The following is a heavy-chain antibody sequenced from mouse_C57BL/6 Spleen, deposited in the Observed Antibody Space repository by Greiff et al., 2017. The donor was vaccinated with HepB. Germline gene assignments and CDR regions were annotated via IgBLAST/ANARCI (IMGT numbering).Heavy chain of an antibody. CDR3: ARGDYDGAWFAY. Sequence: EVKLMESGPELVKPGASVKIPCKASGYTFTDYNMDWVKQSHGKSLEWIGDINPNNGGTIYNQKFKGKATLTVDKSSSTAYMELRSLTSEDTAVYYCARGDYDGAWFAYWGQGTLVTVSA. D-gene: IGHD2-4*01. CDR1: GYTFTDYN. V-gene: IGHV1-18*01. CDR2: INPNNGGT. J-gene: IGHJ3*01.